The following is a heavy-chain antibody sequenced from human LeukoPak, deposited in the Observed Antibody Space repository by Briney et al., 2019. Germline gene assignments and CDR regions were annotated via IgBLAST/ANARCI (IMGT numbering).Heavy chain of an antibody. CDR1: GGTFSSYA. J-gene: IGHJ3*02. D-gene: IGHD4/OR15-4a*01. Sequence: SVKVSCEASGGTFSSYAISWVRQAPGQGLEWMGGIIPIFGTANYAQKFQGRVTITADESTSTAYMELSSLRSEDTAVYYCARDYGETGAFDIWGQGTMVTVSS. V-gene: IGHV1-69*13. CDR3: ARDYGETGAFDI. CDR2: IIPIFGTA.